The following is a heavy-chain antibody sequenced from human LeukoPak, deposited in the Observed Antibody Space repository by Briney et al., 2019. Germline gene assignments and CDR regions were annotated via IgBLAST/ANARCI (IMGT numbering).Heavy chain of an antibody. J-gene: IGHJ4*02. Sequence: PGGSLRLSCTASGFTFGDYAMSWVRQAPGKGLEWVSYISSSSTITYYADSVKGRFTISRDNSKNTLYLQMNSLRAEDTAVYYCARDGGGYYYLILYYFDYWGQGTLVTVSS. D-gene: IGHD3-22*01. V-gene: IGHV3-48*01. CDR2: ISSSSTIT. CDR3: ARDGGGYYYLILYYFDY. CDR1: GFTFGDYA.